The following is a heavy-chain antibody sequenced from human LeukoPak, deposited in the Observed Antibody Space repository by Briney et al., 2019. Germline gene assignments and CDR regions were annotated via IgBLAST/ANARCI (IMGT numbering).Heavy chain of an antibody. CDR1: GFTFSSYW. CDR2: INSDGSST. V-gene: IGHV3-74*01. Sequence: GGSLRLSCAASGFTFSSYWMHWVRQAPGKGLVWVSRINSDGSSTSYADPVKGRFTISRDNAKNTLYLQMNSPRAEDTAVYYCARRSAAKDAFDIWGQGTMVTVSS. D-gene: IGHD6-25*01. J-gene: IGHJ3*02. CDR3: ARRSAAKDAFDI.